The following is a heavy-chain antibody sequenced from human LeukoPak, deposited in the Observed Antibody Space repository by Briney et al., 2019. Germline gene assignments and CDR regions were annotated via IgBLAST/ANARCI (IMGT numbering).Heavy chain of an antibody. Sequence: GGSLRLSCAASGFTFSSYWMHWVRQAPGKGLVWVSRINSDGGSTSYADSVKGRFTISRDNAKNTLYLQMNSLRAEDTAVYYCARGGMYSSSQFDYWGQGTLVTVSS. J-gene: IGHJ4*02. CDR3: ARGGMYSSSQFDY. CDR2: INSDGGST. CDR1: GFTFSSYW. D-gene: IGHD6-13*01. V-gene: IGHV3-74*01.